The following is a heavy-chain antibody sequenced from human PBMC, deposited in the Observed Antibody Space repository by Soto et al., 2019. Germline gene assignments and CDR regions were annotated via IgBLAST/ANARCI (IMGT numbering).Heavy chain of an antibody. CDR1: GASVGSGSFY. CDR2: GFFSGST. V-gene: IGHV4-61*01. J-gene: IGHJ4*02. CDR3: ARVSTYYFDSSGSYTSDY. D-gene: IGHD3-22*01. Sequence: SETLSLTCTVSGASVGSGSFYWSWIRQPPGKGLEWIGYGFFSGSTNYNPSLKSRVTISIDTSKNQFSLKLISVTAADTAVYYCARVSTYYFDSSGSYTSDYWGQGTLVTVSS.